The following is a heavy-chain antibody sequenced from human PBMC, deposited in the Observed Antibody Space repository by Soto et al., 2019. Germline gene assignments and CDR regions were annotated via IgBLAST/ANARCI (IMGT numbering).Heavy chain of an antibody. Sequence: GASVKVSCKASGGTFSSYTISWVRQAPGQGLEWMGRIIPILGIANYAQKFQGRVTITADKSTSTAYMELSSLRSEDTAVYYCARANTVVTPGGWFDPWGQGTLVTVSS. V-gene: IGHV1-69*02. D-gene: IGHD2-21*02. CDR2: IIPILGIA. CDR1: GGTFSSYT. J-gene: IGHJ5*02. CDR3: ARANTVVTPGGWFDP.